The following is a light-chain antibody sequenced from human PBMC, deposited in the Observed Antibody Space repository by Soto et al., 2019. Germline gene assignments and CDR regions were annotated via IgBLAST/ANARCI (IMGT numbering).Light chain of an antibody. V-gene: IGKV3-11*01. CDR3: QQRSSWPWT. J-gene: IGKJ1*01. Sequence: IVLTQSPATLSFAPGERATLSCRASQSVSSSLAWYQQKPGQAPRLLIFDVSNRATGIPARVSGIGSGTDFTLTISSLEPEDFALYYCQQRSSWPWTFGQGTKVDIK. CDR1: QSVSSS. CDR2: DVS.